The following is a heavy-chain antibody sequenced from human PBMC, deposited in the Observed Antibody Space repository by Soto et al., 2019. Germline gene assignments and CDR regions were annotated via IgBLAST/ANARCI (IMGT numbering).Heavy chain of an antibody. V-gene: IGHV3-23*01. J-gene: IGHJ4*02. CDR2: IYGNGGGI. D-gene: IGHD2-21*01. CDR3: AKDAVYNDGLWLMDH. CDR1: GLPHSSFA. Sequence: GGSLRLSCTASGLPHSSFAMMWVRQAPGKGLECVSGIYGNGGGIEYADSVKGRFTISRDNSKNTVYLQMTDLRADDTAVYYCAKDAVYNDGLWLMDHWGQGTQVTVSS.